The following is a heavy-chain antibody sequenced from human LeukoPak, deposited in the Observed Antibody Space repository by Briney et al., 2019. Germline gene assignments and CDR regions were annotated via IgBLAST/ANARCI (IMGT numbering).Heavy chain of an antibody. CDR1: GYTFIGYY. D-gene: IGHD3-16*01. Sequence: ASVKVSCKPSGYTFIGYYIHWVRQAPGQGLEWMGWINPNSGDTNYAQKFQGRVTMTRDTSISTAYMELSRLRSDDTAVYYCARVRYRLAETYIDYWGQGTLVTVSS. J-gene: IGHJ4*02. CDR2: INPNSGDT. V-gene: IGHV1-2*02. CDR3: ARVRYRLAETYIDY.